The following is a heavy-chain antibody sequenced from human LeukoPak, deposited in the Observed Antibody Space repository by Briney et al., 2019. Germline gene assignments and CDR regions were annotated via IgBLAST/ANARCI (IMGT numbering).Heavy chain of an antibody. D-gene: IGHD3-22*01. CDR3: AASSSGYCDY. J-gene: IGHJ4*02. V-gene: IGHV3-33*03. CDR1: GFTFSSYG. CDR2: IWYDGSNK. Sequence: GGSLRLSCAASGFTFSSYGMHWVRQAPGKGLEWVAVIWYDGSNKYYADSVKGRFTISRDNSKNTLYPQMNSLRAEDTAVYYCAASSSGYCDYWGQGTLVTVSS.